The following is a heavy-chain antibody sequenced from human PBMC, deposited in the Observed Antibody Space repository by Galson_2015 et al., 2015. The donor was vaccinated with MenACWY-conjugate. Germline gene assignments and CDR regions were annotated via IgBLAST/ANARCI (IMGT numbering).Heavy chain of an antibody. D-gene: IGHD6-19*01. CDR3: VKGGGWSTYYMDV. J-gene: IGHJ6*03. V-gene: IGHV3-23*01. CDR1: GFTFSSFA. CDR2: LYGNGSTT. Sequence: SLRLSCAASGFTFSSFAMGWVRQAPGKGLECVSGLYGNGSTTDYADSVKGRFTISRDNSKNTLYLQMNNLRAEDTAFYYCVKGGGWSTYYMDVWGKGTTVTVSS.